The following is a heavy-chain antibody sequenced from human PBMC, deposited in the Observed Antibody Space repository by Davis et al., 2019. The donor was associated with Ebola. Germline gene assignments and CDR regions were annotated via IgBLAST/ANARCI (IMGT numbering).Heavy chain of an antibody. V-gene: IGHV4-61*01. D-gene: IGHD6-13*01. CDR1: GGSVSSGSYY. CDR2: IYYSGST. Sequence: SETLSLTCTVSGGSVSSGSYYWSWIRQPPGKGLEWIGYIYYSGSTNYNPSLKSRVTISVDTSKNQFPLKLSSVTAADTAVYYCARALSSSWYGTYYYYGMDVWGQGTTVTVSS. CDR3: ARALSSSWYGTYYYYGMDV. J-gene: IGHJ6*02.